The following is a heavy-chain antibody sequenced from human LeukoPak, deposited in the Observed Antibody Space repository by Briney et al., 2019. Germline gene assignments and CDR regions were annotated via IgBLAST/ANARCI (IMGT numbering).Heavy chain of an antibody. J-gene: IGHJ6*02. CDR3: ARGGYSYGFSPRPYYYYGMDV. V-gene: IGHV4-34*01. Sequence: PSETLSLTCAVYGGSFSGYYWNWIRQPPGKGLEWIGEINHSGSTNYNPSLKSRVTISVDTSKNQFSLKLSSVTAADTAVYYCARGGYSYGFSPRPYYYYGMDVWGQGTTVTVSS. D-gene: IGHD5-18*01. CDR1: GGSFSGYY. CDR2: INHSGST.